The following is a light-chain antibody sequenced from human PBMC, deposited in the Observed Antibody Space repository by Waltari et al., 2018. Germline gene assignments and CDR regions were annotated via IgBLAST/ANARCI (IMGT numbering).Light chain of an antibody. J-gene: IGLJ1*01. CDR1: SSDVGGYHY. CDR2: EVS. CDR3: SSYAGSNNV. Sequence: QSALTQPPSASGSPGQSVTISCTGTSSDVGGYHYVSWYQQHPGNAPKLMIYEVSKRPSGVPDRFSGSKSGNTASLTVSGLQAEDEADYYCSSYAGSNNVFGTGTKVTVL. V-gene: IGLV2-8*01.